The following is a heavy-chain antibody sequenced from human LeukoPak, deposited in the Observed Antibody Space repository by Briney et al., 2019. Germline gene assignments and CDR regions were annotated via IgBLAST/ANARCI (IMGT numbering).Heavy chain of an antibody. J-gene: IGHJ5*02. CDR2: INPNRGGT. CDR3: ARSGTTMVGRPLGWFDP. Sequence: ASVKVSCKASGYTFTGYYMHWVRQAPGQGLEWMGWINPNRGGTNYAQEFQGRVTMTRATSISTAYMELSRLRSDDTAVYYCARSGTTMVGRPLGWFDPWGQGTLVTVSS. CDR1: GYTFTGYY. D-gene: IGHD3-10*01. V-gene: IGHV1-2*02.